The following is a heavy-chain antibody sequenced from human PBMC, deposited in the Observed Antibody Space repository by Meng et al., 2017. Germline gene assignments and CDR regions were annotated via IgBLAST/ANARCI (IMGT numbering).Heavy chain of an antibody. V-gene: IGHV3-7*01. CDR2: IKQDGSEK. Sequence: GESLKTSCAASGFTFSSYWMGWGRQAPGKGLEWVANIKQDGSEKYYVDSVKGRFTISRDNAKNSLYLQMNSLRAEDTAVYYCARGYSGYGANLDYWGQGTLVTVSS. D-gene: IGHD5-12*01. CDR1: GFTFSSYW. CDR3: ARGYSGYGANLDY. J-gene: IGHJ4*02.